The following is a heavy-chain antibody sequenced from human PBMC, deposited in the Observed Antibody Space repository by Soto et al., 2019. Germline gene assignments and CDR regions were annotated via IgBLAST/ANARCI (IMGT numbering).Heavy chain of an antibody. D-gene: IGHD6-13*01. V-gene: IGHV4-31*03. CDR1: GGPISSGGHY. J-gene: IGHJ4*02. CDR2: IYYSGST. Sequence: PSETLSLTCTVSGGPISSGGHYWSWIRQHPGKGLEWIGYIYYSGSTYYNPSLKSRVTISVDTSKNQFSLKLSSVTAADTAVYYCVRAVTAADYFDYWGQGTLVTVSS. CDR3: VRAVTAADYFDY.